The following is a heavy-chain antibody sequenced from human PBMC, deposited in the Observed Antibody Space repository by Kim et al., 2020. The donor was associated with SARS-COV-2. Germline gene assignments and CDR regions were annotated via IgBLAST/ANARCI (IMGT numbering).Heavy chain of an antibody. D-gene: IGHD1-26*01. CDR3: ARGSYYRWFDP. V-gene: IGHV4-34*01. J-gene: IGHJ5*02. Sequence: YNPTLKKRVTISVDTSKNQFSLKLSSVTGADTAVYYCARGSYYRWFDPWGQGTLVTVSS.